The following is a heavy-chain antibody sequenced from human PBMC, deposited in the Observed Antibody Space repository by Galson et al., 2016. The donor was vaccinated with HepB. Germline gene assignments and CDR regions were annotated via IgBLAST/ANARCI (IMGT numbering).Heavy chain of an antibody. CDR1: GFTFSNYT. J-gene: IGHJ4*02. V-gene: IGHV3-23*01. D-gene: IGHD6-13*01. CDR3: AKTRWAIGRFDY. CDR2: INFNSGST. Sequence: SLRLSCAASGFTFSNYTMSWVRQAPVKGLEWVSAINFNSGSTYYADSVKGRFTISRDNSKNTLYLQMKSLRAEDTAVYYCAKTRWAIGRFDYWGQGTRVTVSS.